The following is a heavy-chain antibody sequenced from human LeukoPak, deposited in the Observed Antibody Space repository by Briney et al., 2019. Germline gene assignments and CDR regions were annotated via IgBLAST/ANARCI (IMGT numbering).Heavy chain of an antibody. CDR3: AKGRLSGSYNRFDY. V-gene: IGHV1-2*02. D-gene: IGHD1-26*01. Sequence: ASVKVSCKASGYTFSDYFMHWVRQAPGQGLEWMGWINPNSGDTNYAQKFQGRVTMTRDTSISTVYMGLSTVRSDDTAVYYGAKGRLSGSYNRFDYWGLGTLVTVSS. CDR1: GYTFSDYF. CDR2: INPNSGDT. J-gene: IGHJ4*02.